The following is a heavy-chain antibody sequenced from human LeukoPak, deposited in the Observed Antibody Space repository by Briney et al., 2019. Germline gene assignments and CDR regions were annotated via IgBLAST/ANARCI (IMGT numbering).Heavy chain of an antibody. V-gene: IGHV4-34*01. CDR2: INHSGST. CDR1: GGSFSGYY. J-gene: IGHJ3*02. CDR3: ARGSDVAFDI. Sequence: SETLSLTCAVYGGSFSGYYWSWIRQPPGKGLEWIGEINHSGSTNYNPSLKSRVTISVDTSKNQFSLKLSFVTAADTAVYYCARGSDVAFDIWGQGTMVTVSS.